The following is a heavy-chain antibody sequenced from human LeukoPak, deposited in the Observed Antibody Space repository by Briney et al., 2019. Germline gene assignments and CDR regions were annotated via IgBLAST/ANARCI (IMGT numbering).Heavy chain of an antibody. D-gene: IGHD5-18*01. CDR2: IYYTGAT. Sequence: TDTLSLTCTVSGGSISSRAYYWGWIRQPPGKGLEWISSIYYTGATYSSPSLKSRLTISLDTSENHFSLKLSSVTAADTAVYYCARQGDGGYSYGNFDSWGQGTLVAVSS. V-gene: IGHV4-39*01. CDR1: GGSISSRAYY. J-gene: IGHJ4*02. CDR3: ARQGDGGYSYGNFDS.